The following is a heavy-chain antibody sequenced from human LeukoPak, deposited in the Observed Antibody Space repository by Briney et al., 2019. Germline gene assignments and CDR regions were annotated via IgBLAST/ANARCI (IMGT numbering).Heavy chain of an antibody. D-gene: IGHD3-22*01. V-gene: IGHV3-74*01. CDR3: ARDPVNYYDSSGSGFCDY. Sequence: GGSLRLSCAASGFTFSSYWMHWVRQAPGEGLVWVSRINSDGSSTFYADSVKGRFTTSRGNAENTVYLQMNSLRAEDTAVYYCARDPVNYYDSSGSGFCDYWGQGTLVTVSS. CDR1: GFTFSSYW. CDR2: INSDGSST. J-gene: IGHJ4*02.